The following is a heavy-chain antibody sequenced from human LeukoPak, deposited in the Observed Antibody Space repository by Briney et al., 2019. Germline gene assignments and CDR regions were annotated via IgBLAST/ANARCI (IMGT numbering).Heavy chain of an antibody. CDR1: GGSISSYY. CDR3: ARVGYSSSGNYYNDRGAFDY. J-gene: IGHJ4*02. D-gene: IGHD3-10*01. V-gene: IGHV4-59*01. Sequence: PSETLSLTCNVSGGSISSYYWSWIRQPPGKGLEWIGYIYYSGSTNYNPSLKSRVTISVDTSKNQFSLKLSSVTAADTAVYYCARVGYSSSGNYYNDRGAFDYWGQGTLVTVSS. CDR2: IYYSGST.